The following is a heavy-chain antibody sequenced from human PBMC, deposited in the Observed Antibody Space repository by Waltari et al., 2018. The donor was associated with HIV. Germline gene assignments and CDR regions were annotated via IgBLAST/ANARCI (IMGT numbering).Heavy chain of an antibody. CDR1: GGSFSGYY. CDR2: INHSGST. J-gene: IGHJ4*02. CDR3: ARGRGRILWLMF. D-gene: IGHD3-10*01. Sequence: QVQLQQWGAGLLKPSETLSLTCAVYGGSFSGYYWSWIRQPPGKGLEWIGEINHSGSTNYNPSLKSRVTISVDTSKNQFSLKLSSVTAADTAVYYCARGRGRILWLMFWGQGTLVTVSS. V-gene: IGHV4-34*01.